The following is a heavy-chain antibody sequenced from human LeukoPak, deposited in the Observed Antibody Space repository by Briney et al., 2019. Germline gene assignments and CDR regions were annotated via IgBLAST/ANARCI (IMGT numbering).Heavy chain of an antibody. Sequence: SETLSLTCTVSGGSVSRGGYYWNWIRQHPGKGLEWIGFTFYSEGTYYNPSLMSRITISVDRSQNQFSLKMRDVTAADTAVYYCARGTDYYDSSGFFWADAFDIWGQGTMVTVSS. CDR2: TFYSEGT. CDR3: ARGTDYYDSSGFFWADAFDI. D-gene: IGHD3-22*01. CDR1: GGSVSRGGYY. J-gene: IGHJ3*02. V-gene: IGHV4-31*03.